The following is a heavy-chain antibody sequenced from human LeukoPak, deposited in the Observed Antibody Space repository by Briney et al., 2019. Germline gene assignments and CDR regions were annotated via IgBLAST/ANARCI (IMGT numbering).Heavy chain of an antibody. Sequence: GGSLRLSCAASGFTFSSYEMNWVRQAPGKGLEWVSYISSSGSTIYYADSVKGRFTISRDNAKNSLYLQMNSLRAEDTAVYYCARDMVRGVMPHWGQGTLVTVSS. CDR3: ARDMVRGVMPH. J-gene: IGHJ4*02. V-gene: IGHV3-48*03. D-gene: IGHD3-10*01. CDR2: ISSSGSTI. CDR1: GFTFSSYE.